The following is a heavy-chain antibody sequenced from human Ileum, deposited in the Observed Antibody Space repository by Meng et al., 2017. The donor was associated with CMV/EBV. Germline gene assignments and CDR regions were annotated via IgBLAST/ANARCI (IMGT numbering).Heavy chain of an antibody. D-gene: IGHD2-15*01. CDR3: ARPMTYCSGGSCYPRGVDY. CDR2: ISAYNGNT. J-gene: IGHJ4*02. Sequence: GYGIRWVRQAPGQGLEWMGWISAYNGNTNYAQKFQGRVTMTIDTSTSTGYMELRRLRSDDTAVYYCARPMTYCSGGSCYPRGVDYWGQGTLVTVSS. CDR1: GYG. V-gene: IGHV1-18*01.